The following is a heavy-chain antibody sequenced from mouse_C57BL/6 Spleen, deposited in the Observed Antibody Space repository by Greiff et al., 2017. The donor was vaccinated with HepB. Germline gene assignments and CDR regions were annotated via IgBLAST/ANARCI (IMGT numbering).Heavy chain of an antibody. V-gene: IGHV1-4*01. CDR1: GYTFTSYT. CDR3: ARAPIYGNYLYYFDY. CDR2: INPSSGYT. D-gene: IGHD2-1*01. Sequence: QVQLKQSGAELARPGASVKMSCKASGYTFTSYTMHWVKQRPGQGLEWIGYINPSSGYTKYNQKFKDKATLTADKSSSTAYMQLSSLTSEDSAVYYCARAPIYGNYLYYFDYWGQGTTLTVSS. J-gene: IGHJ2*01.